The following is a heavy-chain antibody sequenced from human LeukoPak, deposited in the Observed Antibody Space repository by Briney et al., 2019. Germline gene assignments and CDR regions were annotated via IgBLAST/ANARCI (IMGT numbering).Heavy chain of an antibody. D-gene: IGHD2-2*02. V-gene: IGHV4-38-2*02. Sequence: KTSETLSLTCTVSGYSISSGYYWGWIRQPPGKGLEWIGSIYHSGSTYYNPSLKSRVTVSVDTSKNQFSLKLSSVTAADTAVYYCARYCSSTSCYTTETFDYWGQGTLVTVSS. CDR1: GYSISSGYY. J-gene: IGHJ4*02. CDR3: ARYCSSTSCYTTETFDY. CDR2: IYHSGST.